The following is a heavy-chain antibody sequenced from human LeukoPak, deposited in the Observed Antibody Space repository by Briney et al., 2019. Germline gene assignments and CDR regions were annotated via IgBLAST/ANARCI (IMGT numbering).Heavy chain of an antibody. CDR2: ILPDGSAK. V-gene: IGHV3-7*01. Sequence: PGGSLRLSCAASGFTFSSYWMSWVRQAPGKGLEWVANILPDGSAKNYVDSVKGRFTISRDNAKNSLYLQMNSLRAEDTAVYYCARDLGYSSGWVYFDYWGQGTLVTVSS. CDR3: ARDLGYSSGWVYFDY. J-gene: IGHJ4*02. CDR1: GFTFSSYW. D-gene: IGHD6-19*01.